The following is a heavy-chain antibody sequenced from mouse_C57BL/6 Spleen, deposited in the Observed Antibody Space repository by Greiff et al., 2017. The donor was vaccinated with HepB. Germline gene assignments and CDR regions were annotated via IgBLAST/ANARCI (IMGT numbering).Heavy chain of an antibody. V-gene: IGHV1-50*01. CDR3: SRYYYGSSYNYFDY. CDR1: GYTFTSYW. D-gene: IGHD1-1*01. J-gene: IGHJ2*01. Sequence: QVQLQQPGAELVKPGASVKLSCKASGYTFTSYWMQWVKQRPGQGLEWIGEIDPSDSYTNYTQKFKGKATLTVDTSSSTAYMQLSSLTSEDSAVYYCSRYYYGSSYNYFDYWGQGTTLTVSS. CDR2: IDPSDSYT.